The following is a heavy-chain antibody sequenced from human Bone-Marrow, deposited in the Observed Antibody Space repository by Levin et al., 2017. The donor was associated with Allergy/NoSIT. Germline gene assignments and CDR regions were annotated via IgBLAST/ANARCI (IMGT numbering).Heavy chain of an antibody. CDR2: MNPSTGAT. CDR3: ARRLGGVGDYYYGMDV. CDR1: GYTFTEYS. D-gene: IGHD1-26*01. Sequence: GESLKISCRASGYTFTEYSVHWVRQTPGRGLEWLGRMNPSTGATNFAQKFQGRVTMTGDTSINTAYMELNRLTPDDTAVYFCARRLGGVGDYYYGMDVWGQGTAVSVSS. J-gene: IGHJ6*02. V-gene: IGHV1-2*02.